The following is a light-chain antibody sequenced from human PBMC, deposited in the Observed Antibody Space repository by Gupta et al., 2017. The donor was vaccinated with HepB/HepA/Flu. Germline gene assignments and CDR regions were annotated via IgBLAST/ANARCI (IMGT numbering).Light chain of an antibody. V-gene: IGLV2-14*03. CDR2: SVS. CDR3: SSFRTGLTLVV. J-gene: IGLJ3*02. Sequence: QSALTQPASVSGFAGQSITISCTGSSSDIGGFDAVSWYKHYPGKAPELLLYSVSNRPSGVYYRFSGSKPGNTASLTISGLQPEDEAYYYCSSFRTGLTLVVFGGGTKLTVL. CDR1: SSDIGGFDA.